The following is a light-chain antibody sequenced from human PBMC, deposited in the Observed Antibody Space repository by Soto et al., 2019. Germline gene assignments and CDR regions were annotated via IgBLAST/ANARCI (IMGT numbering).Light chain of an antibody. V-gene: IGKV3-20*01. J-gene: IGKJ3*01. Sequence: EIVLTQSPGTLSLSPGERATLSCRASQSINSRYLAWYQQKPGQAPRLLIYGASSRATGIPDRFSGSGSGTDFTLTISRMKPEDFALYYCQQFGSSPGFTFGPGTKVDIK. CDR3: QQFGSSPGFT. CDR2: GAS. CDR1: QSINSRY.